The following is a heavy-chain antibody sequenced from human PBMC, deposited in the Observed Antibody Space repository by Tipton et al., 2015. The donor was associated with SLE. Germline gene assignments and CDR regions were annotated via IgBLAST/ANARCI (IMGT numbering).Heavy chain of an antibody. D-gene: IGHD5-18*01. Sequence: TLSLTCTVSGGSISSHYLSWIRQPPGKGLEWIGYIYYSGSTNYNPSLKSRVTISVDTSKNQFSLKLSSVTAADTAVYYCARGGQLWLRDYYGMDVWGQGTTVTVSS. V-gene: IGHV4-59*11. CDR3: ARGGQLWLRDYYGMDV. CDR2: IYYSGST. J-gene: IGHJ6*02. CDR1: GGSISSHY.